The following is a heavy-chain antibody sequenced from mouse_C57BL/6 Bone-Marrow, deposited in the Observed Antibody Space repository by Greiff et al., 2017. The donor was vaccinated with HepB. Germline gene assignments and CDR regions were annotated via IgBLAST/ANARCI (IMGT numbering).Heavy chain of an antibody. CDR1: GYAFSSSW. CDR3: ARPYYGSSYGWFAY. J-gene: IGHJ3*01. Sequence: QVQLQQSGPELVKPGASVKISCKASGYAFSSSWMNWVKQRPGKGLEWIGRIYPGDGDTNYNGKFKGKATLTADKSSSTAYMQLSSLTSEDSAVYFCARPYYGSSYGWFAYWGQGTLVTVSA. D-gene: IGHD1-1*01. CDR2: IYPGDGDT. V-gene: IGHV1-82*01.